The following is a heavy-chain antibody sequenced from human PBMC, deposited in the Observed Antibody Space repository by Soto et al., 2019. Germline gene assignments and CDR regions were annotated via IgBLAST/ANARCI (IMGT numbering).Heavy chain of an antibody. CDR2: ISYSGTT. Sequence: QLQLQESGPGLVKPSETLSLTCTVSGGSISSSSYYWGWIRQPPGEGLEWIGGISYSGTTYYNPSLKSRVTISVDTSKNPFSLKLSSVTAADTAVYYCARHSGAAAAFYYYYYYMDVWGKGTTVTVSS. V-gene: IGHV4-39*01. CDR1: GGSISSSSYY. CDR3: ARHSGAAAAFYYYYYYMDV. J-gene: IGHJ6*03. D-gene: IGHD6-13*01.